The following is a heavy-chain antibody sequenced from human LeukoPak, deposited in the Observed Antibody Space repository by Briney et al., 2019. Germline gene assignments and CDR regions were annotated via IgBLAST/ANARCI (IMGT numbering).Heavy chain of an antibody. CDR3: ARDLWQQLVSGEDY. J-gene: IGHJ4*02. CDR1: GYTFTGYY. V-gene: IGHV1-2*02. Sequence: ASVKVSCKASGYTFTGYYKHWVRQAPGQGLEWMGWINPNSGGTNYAQKFQGRVTMTRDTSISTAYMELSRLRSDDTAVYYCARDLWQQLVSGEDYWGQGTLVTVSS. CDR2: INPNSGGT. D-gene: IGHD6-13*01.